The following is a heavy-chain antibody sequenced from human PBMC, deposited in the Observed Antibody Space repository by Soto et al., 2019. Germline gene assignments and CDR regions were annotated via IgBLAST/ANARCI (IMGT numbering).Heavy chain of an antibody. CDR1: GFTFSSYS. CDR3: ARGILGYCSSTSCYDVYYYGMDV. J-gene: IGHJ6*02. Sequence: PGGSLRLSCAASGFTFSSYSMNWVRQAPGKGLEWVSSISSSSSYIYYADSVKGRFTISRDNAKNSLYLQMNSLRAEDTAVYYCARGILGYCSSTSCYDVYYYGMDVWGQGTTVTVSS. CDR2: ISSSSSYI. V-gene: IGHV3-21*01. D-gene: IGHD2-2*01.